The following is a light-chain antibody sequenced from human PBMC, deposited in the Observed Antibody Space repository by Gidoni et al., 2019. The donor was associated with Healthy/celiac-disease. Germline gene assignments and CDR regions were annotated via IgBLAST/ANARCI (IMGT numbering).Light chain of an antibody. V-gene: IGKV3-11*01. CDR1: QSVSSY. CDR3: QQRSNWPPLT. CDR2: DAS. J-gene: IGKJ5*01. Sequence: EIVMTQSPATLSLSPGERATIACRASQSVSSYLAWYQQKPGQAPRLLIYDASNRATGIPARFSVSGSGTVFTLTISSLEPEDFAVYYCQQRSNWPPLTFGQGTRLEIK.